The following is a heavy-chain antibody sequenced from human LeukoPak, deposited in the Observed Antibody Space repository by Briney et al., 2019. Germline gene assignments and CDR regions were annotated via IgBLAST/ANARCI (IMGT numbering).Heavy chain of an antibody. Sequence: ASVKVSCKVSGGTFSSYAISWVRQAPGQGLEWMGWISAYNGNTNYAQKLQGRVTMTTDTSTSTAYMELRSLRSDDTAVYYCARNIVVVTAIYYYYGMDVWGQGTTVTVSS. CDR3: ARNIVVVTAIYYYYGMDV. CDR1: GGTFSSYA. D-gene: IGHD2-21*02. CDR2: ISAYNGNT. V-gene: IGHV1-18*01. J-gene: IGHJ6*02.